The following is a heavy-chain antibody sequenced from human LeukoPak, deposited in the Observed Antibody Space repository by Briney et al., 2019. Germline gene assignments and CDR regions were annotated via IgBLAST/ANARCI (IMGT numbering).Heavy chain of an antibody. CDR3: AKGPELLGSWFDP. Sequence: GGSLRLSCAASGFTFSSYAMSWVRQAPGKGLEWVSAISGSGGSTYYADSVKGRFTISRGNSKDTLYLQMNSLRAEDTAVYYCAKGPELLGSWFDPWGQGTLVTVSS. CDR2: ISGSGGST. V-gene: IGHV3-23*01. D-gene: IGHD1-26*01. J-gene: IGHJ5*02. CDR1: GFTFSSYA.